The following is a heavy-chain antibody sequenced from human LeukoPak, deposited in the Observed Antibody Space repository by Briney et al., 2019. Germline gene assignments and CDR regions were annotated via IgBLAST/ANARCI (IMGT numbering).Heavy chain of an antibody. CDR2: ISGSDNNT. V-gene: IGHV3-23*01. CDR1: GFTFSSYA. J-gene: IGHJ4*02. Sequence: GGSLRLSCAASGFTFSSYAMSWVRQAPGKGLEWISAISGSDNNTYYADSVKGRFTISRDNSKNTLYLQMNSLRAEDTAVYYCAKGLGPSYESGSYTGYWGQGTLVTVSS. CDR3: AKGLGPSYESGSYTGY. D-gene: IGHD3-10*01.